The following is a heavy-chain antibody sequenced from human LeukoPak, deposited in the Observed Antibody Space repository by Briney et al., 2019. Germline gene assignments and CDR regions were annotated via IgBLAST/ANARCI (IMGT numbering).Heavy chain of an antibody. D-gene: IGHD5-24*01. Sequence: AASVKVSCKASGYTFTRYYMHWVRQAPGQGLEWMGIINPSVGSASYSQKFQGRVTMTRDTSTSTVYMELSSLRSGDTAVYYCARGWEMASKAPFDYWGQGTLVTVSS. CDR3: ARGWEMASKAPFDY. J-gene: IGHJ4*02. V-gene: IGHV1-46*01. CDR2: INPSVGSA. CDR1: GYTFTRYY.